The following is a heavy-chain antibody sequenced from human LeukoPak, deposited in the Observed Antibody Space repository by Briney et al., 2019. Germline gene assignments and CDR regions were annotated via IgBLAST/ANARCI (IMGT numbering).Heavy chain of an antibody. CDR3: ARDRSIAARQYYFDY. CDR2: IYYSGST. Sequence: PSETLSLTRTVSGGSISSGGYYWSWIRQHPGKGLEWIGYIYYSGSTYYNPSLKSRVTISVDTSKNQFSLKLSSVTAADTAVYYCARDRSIAARQYYFDYWGQGTLVTVSS. J-gene: IGHJ4*02. CDR1: GGSISSGGYY. V-gene: IGHV4-31*03. D-gene: IGHD6-6*01.